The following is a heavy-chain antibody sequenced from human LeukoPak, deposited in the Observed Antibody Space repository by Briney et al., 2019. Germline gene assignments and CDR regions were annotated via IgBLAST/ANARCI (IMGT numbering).Heavy chain of an antibody. Sequence: GGSLRLSCAASGFTFSSYAMHWVRQAPGKGLEWVAVISYDGSNKYYADSVKGRLTISRDNSKNTLYLQMNSLRAEDTAVYYCAKERGNFDWFPIDYWGQGTLVTVSS. CDR1: GFTFSSYA. CDR3: AKERGNFDWFPIDY. D-gene: IGHD3-9*01. J-gene: IGHJ4*02. V-gene: IGHV3-30-3*01. CDR2: ISYDGSNK.